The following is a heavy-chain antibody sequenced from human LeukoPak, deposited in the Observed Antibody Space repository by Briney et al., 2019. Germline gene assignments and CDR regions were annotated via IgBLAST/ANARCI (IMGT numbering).Heavy chain of an antibody. J-gene: IGHJ1*01. Sequence: GGSLRLSCAASGFTFSNYWMSWVRQAPGKGLEWVSAISGGGTPTFYADSVKGRFITSRDNSKNTLYLQMNSLRVEDTAVYYCARDLDDYNDFPPIFQYWGQGTQVIVSS. V-gene: IGHV3-23*01. CDR1: GFTFSNYW. D-gene: IGHD5-24*01. CDR3: ARDLDDYNDFPPIFQY. CDR2: ISGGGTPT.